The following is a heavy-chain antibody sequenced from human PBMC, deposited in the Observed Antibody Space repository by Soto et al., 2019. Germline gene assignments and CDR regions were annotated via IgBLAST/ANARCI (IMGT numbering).Heavy chain of an antibody. CDR1: GFTFSSYG. V-gene: IGHV3-33*01. Sequence: GGSLRLSCAASGFTFSSYGMHWVRQAPGKGLEWVAVIWYDGSNKYYADSVKGRFTISRDNSKNTLYLQMNSLRAEDTAVYYCARDPAGDYDFWSPLSSYYYYMDVWGKGTTVTVSS. CDR2: IWYDGSNK. J-gene: IGHJ6*03. D-gene: IGHD3-3*01. CDR3: ARDPAGDYDFWSPLSSYYYYMDV.